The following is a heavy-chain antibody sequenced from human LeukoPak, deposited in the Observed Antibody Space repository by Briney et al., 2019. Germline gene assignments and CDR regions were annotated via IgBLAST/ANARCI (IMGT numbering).Heavy chain of an antibody. Sequence: SETLSLTCTVSGGSISSYHWSWIRQPPGKGLEWIGYIYYSGSTNYNPSLKSRVTISVDTSKNQFSLKLSSVTAADTAVYYCARHGNDYGDYSYYYGMDVWGQGTTVTVSS. V-gene: IGHV4-59*08. J-gene: IGHJ6*02. CDR2: IYYSGST. D-gene: IGHD4-17*01. CDR3: ARHGNDYGDYSYYYGMDV. CDR1: GGSISSYH.